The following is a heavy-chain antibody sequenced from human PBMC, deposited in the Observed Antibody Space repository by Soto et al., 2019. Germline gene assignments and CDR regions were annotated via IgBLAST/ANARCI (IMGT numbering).Heavy chain of an antibody. J-gene: IGHJ6*02. Sequence: GGSLRLSCAASGFTFSSYSMNWVRQAPGKGLEWVSSISSSSSYIYYADSVKGRFTISRDNAKNSLYLQMNSLRAEDTAVYYCARDICGGSYPLCGMDAWGQGTTVTVSS. D-gene: IGHD1-26*01. CDR3: ARDICGGSYPLCGMDA. V-gene: IGHV3-21*01. CDR1: GFTFSSYS. CDR2: ISSSSSYI.